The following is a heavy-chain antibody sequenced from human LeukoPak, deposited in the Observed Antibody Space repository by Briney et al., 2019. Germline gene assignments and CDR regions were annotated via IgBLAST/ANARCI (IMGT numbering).Heavy chain of an antibody. Sequence: TGGSLRLSCAASGFTVSSNYMSWVRQAPGKGLEWVSVIYSGGSTYYADSVKGRFTISRDNSKNTLYLQMNSLRAEDTAVYYCARCLAAAGTGSYYYYGMDVWGQGTTVTVSS. CDR1: GFTVSSNY. V-gene: IGHV3-66*01. CDR2: IYSGGST. J-gene: IGHJ6*02. D-gene: IGHD6-13*01. CDR3: ARCLAAAGTGSYYYYGMDV.